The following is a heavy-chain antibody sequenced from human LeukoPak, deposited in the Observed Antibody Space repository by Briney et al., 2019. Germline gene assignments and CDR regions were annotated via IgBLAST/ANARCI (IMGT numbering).Heavy chain of an antibody. CDR2: IYYSGST. CDR3: APVGINMDV. D-gene: IGHD1-14*01. V-gene: IGHV4-39*01. CDR1: GGSISSSSYY. Sequence: PSETLSLTCTVSGGSISSSSYYWGWIRQPPGKELEWIGSIYYSGSTYYNPSLKSRVTISVDTSKNQFSLKLSSVTAADTAVYYCAPVGINMDVWGKGTTVTVSS. J-gene: IGHJ6*03.